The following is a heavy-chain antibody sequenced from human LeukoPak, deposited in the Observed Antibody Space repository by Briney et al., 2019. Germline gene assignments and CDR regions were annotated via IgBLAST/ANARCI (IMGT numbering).Heavy chain of an antibody. J-gene: IGHJ4*02. CDR3: ARAPLSLEITFGGVIVDFDY. CDR1: GYTFTGYY. CDR2: INPNSGGT. Sequence: ASVKVSCKASGYTFTGYYMHWVRQAPGQGLEWMGWINPNSGGTNYAQKFQGRVTMTRDTSISTAHMELSRLRSDDTAVYYCARAPLSLEITFGGVIVDFDYWGQGTLVTVSS. D-gene: IGHD3-16*02. V-gene: IGHV1-2*02.